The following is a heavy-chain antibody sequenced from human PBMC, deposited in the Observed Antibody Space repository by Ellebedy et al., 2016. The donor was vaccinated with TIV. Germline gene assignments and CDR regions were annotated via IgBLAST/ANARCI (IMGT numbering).Heavy chain of an antibody. CDR3: ARARLDWNWFDP. CDR2: IWYDGSNK. D-gene: IGHD3-9*01. V-gene: IGHV3-33*01. Sequence: GESLKISXAASRFTFSSYGMHWVRQAPGKGLEWVAVIWYDGSNKYYADSVKGRFTISRDNSKNTLYLQMNSLRAEDTAVYYCARARLDWNWFDPWGQGTLVTVSS. CDR1: RFTFSSYG. J-gene: IGHJ5*02.